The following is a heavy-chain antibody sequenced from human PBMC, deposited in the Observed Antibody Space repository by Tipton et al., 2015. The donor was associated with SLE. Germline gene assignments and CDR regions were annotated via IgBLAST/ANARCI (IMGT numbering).Heavy chain of an antibody. CDR2: IWYDGSSK. V-gene: IGHV3-30*18. CDR3: AKQISPHYGMDV. Sequence: SLRLSCAASGFTFSSYGMHWVRQAPGKGLEWVAVIWYDGSSKYYADSVKGRFTISRDNSKNTLYLQMNSLRTEDTAVYYCAKQISPHYGMDVWGQGTTVTVSS. J-gene: IGHJ6*02. CDR1: GFTFSSYG.